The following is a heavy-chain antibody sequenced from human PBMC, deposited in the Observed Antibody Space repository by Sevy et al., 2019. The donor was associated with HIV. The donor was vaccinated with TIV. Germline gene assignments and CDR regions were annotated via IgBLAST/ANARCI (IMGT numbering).Heavy chain of an antibody. Sequence: GGSLRLSCAVSGFIFSDYYMSWIRQAPGKGLEWVSYIGSSGMTIYYADSVKGRFTISRDNAKNSLYLQMNSLRAEDTAVYYCARRRFGGIRDAFDIWGQGTMVTVSS. D-gene: IGHD3-10*01. V-gene: IGHV3-11*01. J-gene: IGHJ3*02. CDR2: IGSSGMTI. CDR3: ARRRFGGIRDAFDI. CDR1: GFIFSDYY.